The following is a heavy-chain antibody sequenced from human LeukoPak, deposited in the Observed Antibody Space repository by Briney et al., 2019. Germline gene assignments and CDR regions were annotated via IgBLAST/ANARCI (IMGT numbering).Heavy chain of an antibody. Sequence: SETLSLTCTVSGGSISRYYWSWIRRPPGKGLEWIGYIYDSGSTNYNPSLKSRVTISVDTSKNQFSLKLSSVTAADTAVYYCARHGSSRSPFYPWGQGTLVIVSS. J-gene: IGHJ5*02. V-gene: IGHV4-59*08. D-gene: IGHD6-13*01. CDR1: GGSISRYY. CDR3: ARHGSSRSPFYP. CDR2: IYDSGST.